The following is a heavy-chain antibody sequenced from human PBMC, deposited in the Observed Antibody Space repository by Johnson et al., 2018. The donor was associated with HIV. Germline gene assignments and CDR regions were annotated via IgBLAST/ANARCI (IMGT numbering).Heavy chain of an antibody. CDR2: IKSKTDGGTT. V-gene: IGHV3-15*01. CDR3: TTDLVTPHAFDI. CDR1: GFSFDDFG. D-gene: IGHD4-23*01. J-gene: IGHJ3*02. Sequence: VQLVESGGVVVQPGGSLRLSCAASGFSFDDFGMSWVRQAPGKGLEWVGRIKSKTDGGTTDYAAPVKGRFTISRDDSKNTLYLQMNSLKTEDTAVYYCTTDLVTPHAFDIWGQGTMVTVSS.